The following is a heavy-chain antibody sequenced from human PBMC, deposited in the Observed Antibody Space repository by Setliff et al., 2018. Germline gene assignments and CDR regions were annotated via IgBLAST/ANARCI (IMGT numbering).Heavy chain of an antibody. V-gene: IGHV4-4*07. CDR2: IYVTEST. CDR1: GDSISNYY. CDR3: ARPHGGDYAFGI. Sequence: SETLSLTCTVSGDSISNYYWNWIRQPAGKGLEWIGRIYVTESTKYNPSLKSRVTLSIDTSKNQFSLKLTSVTAADTAVYYCARPHGGDYAFGIWGQGRMVTVSS. D-gene: IGHD3-16*01. J-gene: IGHJ3*02.